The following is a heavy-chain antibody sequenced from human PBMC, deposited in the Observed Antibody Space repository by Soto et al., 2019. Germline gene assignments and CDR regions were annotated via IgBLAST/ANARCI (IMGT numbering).Heavy chain of an antibody. Sequence: EVQLLESGGGLVQPGGSLRLSCAASGFTFSSYAMSWVRQAPGKGLEWVSAISGSGGSAYYADSVKGRFTVSRDNSQNTLYLQMSSLRAEDTAVYYCAKAGSRYYYYYGTDVWGQGTTVTVSS. D-gene: IGHD2-2*01. CDR3: AKAGSRYYYYYGTDV. CDR2: ISGSGGSA. V-gene: IGHV3-23*01. CDR1: GFTFSSYA. J-gene: IGHJ6*02.